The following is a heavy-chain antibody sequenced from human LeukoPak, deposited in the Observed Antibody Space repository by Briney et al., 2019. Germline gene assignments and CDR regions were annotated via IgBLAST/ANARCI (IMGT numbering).Heavy chain of an antibody. J-gene: IGHJ3*02. V-gene: IGHV1-18*01. CDR1: GYTFTSYD. CDR3: AREASGYSYGYDAFDI. CDR2: VSGYNGNT. D-gene: IGHD5-18*01. Sequence: ASVKVSCKASGYTFTSYDINWVRQAPGQGLEWMGWVSGYNGNTNYAQKFEGRVAMTTDTSTSTAYMELRSLRSDDTAVYYCAREASGYSYGYDAFDIWGQGTMVTVSS.